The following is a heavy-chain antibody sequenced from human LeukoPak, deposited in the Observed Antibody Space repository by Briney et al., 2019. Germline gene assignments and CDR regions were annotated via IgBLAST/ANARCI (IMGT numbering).Heavy chain of an antibody. J-gene: IGHJ4*02. CDR1: GFTFSSYA. D-gene: IGHD3-22*01. V-gene: IGHV3-30*04. Sequence: GRSLRLSCAASGFTFSSYAMHWVRQAPGKGLEWVAVISYDGSNKYYADSVKGRFTISRDNSKNTLNLQMNSLRAEDTAVYYCARDHGFTMKLPDYWGQGTLVTVSS. CDR3: ARDHGFTMKLPDY. CDR2: ISYDGSNK.